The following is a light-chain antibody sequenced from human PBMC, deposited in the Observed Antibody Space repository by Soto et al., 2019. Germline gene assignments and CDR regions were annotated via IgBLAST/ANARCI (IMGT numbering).Light chain of an antibody. CDR3: QQYNNWLKT. CDR1: QSVSSN. J-gene: IGKJ1*01. Sequence: ERVLTSAVAVLSMSPGERATLSCRASQSVSSNLAWYQQKPGQAPRLLIYGASTRATGIPARFSGSGSGTEFTLTISSLQYEDFAVYYCQQYNNWLKTFAQGTKVDIK. V-gene: IGKV3-15*01. CDR2: GAS.